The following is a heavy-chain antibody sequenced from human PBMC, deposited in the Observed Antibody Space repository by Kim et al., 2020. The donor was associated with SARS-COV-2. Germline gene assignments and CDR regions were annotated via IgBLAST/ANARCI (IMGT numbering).Heavy chain of an antibody. Sequence: ASVKVSCKVSGYTLTELSMHWVRQAPGKGLEWMGGFDPEDGETIYAQKFQGRVTMTEDTSTDTAYMELSSLRSEDTAVYYCATPYLHYDSSGYYSPHWFDPWGQGTLVTVSS. J-gene: IGHJ5*02. D-gene: IGHD3-22*01. CDR2: FDPEDGET. V-gene: IGHV1-24*01. CDR3: ATPYLHYDSSGYYSPHWFDP. CDR1: GYTLTELS.